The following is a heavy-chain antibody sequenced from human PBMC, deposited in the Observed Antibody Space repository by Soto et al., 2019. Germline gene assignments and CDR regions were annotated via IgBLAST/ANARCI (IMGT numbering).Heavy chain of an antibody. D-gene: IGHD6-19*01. J-gene: IGHJ4*02. CDR2: ISAYNGNT. Sequence: QVQLVQSGAEVKKPGASVKVSCKASGYTSTSYGISWVRQAPGQGLEWMGWISAYNGNTNYAQKLQGRVTMTTDTSTSTAYMELRSLRSDDTAVYYCAREMKERLPLGWNYVDYWGQGTLVTVSS. CDR3: AREMKERLPLGWNYVDY. CDR1: GYTSTSYG. V-gene: IGHV1-18*01.